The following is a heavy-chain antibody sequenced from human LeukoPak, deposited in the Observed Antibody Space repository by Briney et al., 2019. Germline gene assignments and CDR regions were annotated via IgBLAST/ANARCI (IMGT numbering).Heavy chain of an antibody. CDR1: GYTFTSYG. CDR3: ARLIAARPDNWFDP. J-gene: IGHJ5*02. V-gene: IGHV1-18*01. Sequence: ASVKVSCKASGYTFTSYGIRWVRQASGRGLEGMGWNSAYYGNKHCAQKLQGRVTMTPATSTSTAYMELRSPRSDDTAVYYCARLIAARPDNWFDPWGQGTLVTVSS. D-gene: IGHD6-6*01. CDR2: NSAYYGNK.